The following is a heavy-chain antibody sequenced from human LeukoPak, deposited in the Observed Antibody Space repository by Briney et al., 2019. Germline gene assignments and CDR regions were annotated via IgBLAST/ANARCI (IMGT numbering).Heavy chain of an antibody. CDR3: ARDRVGATYDY. V-gene: IGHV3-64*01. CDR1: GFTFSSYS. J-gene: IGHJ4*02. D-gene: IGHD1-26*01. Sequence: GGSLRLSCAASGFTFSSYSMSWVRQAPGKGLEYVSAISSNGGSTYYANSVKGRFTISRDNSKNTLYLQMGSLRAEDMAVYYCARDRVGATYDYWGQGTLVTVSS. CDR2: ISSNGGST.